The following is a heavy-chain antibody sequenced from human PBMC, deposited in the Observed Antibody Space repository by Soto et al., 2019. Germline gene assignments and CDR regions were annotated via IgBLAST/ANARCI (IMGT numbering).Heavy chain of an antibody. CDR1: GFSFSNYA. V-gene: IGHV3-64*01. CDR3: ARGGPYQPLSDFYY. J-gene: IGHJ4*02. D-gene: IGHD2-2*01. CDR2: ISNNGVST. Sequence: EVQLVESGGILVQPGGSLRLSCVASGFSFSNYAMHWVRQAPGKGLEYVSAISNNGVSTYYANSVKGRFIISRDNSKNTLYLQMGSLRAEDMAVYYCARGGPYQPLSDFYYWGQGTLVTVSS.